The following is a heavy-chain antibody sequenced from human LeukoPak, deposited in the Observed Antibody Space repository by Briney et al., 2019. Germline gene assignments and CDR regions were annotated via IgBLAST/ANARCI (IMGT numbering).Heavy chain of an antibody. CDR2: IYPGYSDT. J-gene: IGHJ6*03. Sequence: GGSLKISCKGSGYSFTSYWIGWVRQMPGKGLAWMGIIYPGYSDTRYSPSLHGHATISADKSLSTAYLPWSSLKASDTAMYYCARHHRAPYGDYVGYHYYYMDVWGKGTTVTVSS. V-gene: IGHV5-51*01. CDR1: GYSFTSYW. D-gene: IGHD4-17*01. CDR3: ARHHRAPYGDYVGYHYYYMDV.